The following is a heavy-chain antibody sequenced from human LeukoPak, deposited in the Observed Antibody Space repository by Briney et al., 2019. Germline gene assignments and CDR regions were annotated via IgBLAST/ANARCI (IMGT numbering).Heavy chain of an antibody. CDR3: ARGDTAMVMPFDY. D-gene: IGHD5-18*01. CDR1: GGSISSYY. CDR2: IYYSGST. Sequence: SETLSLTCTVSGGSISSYYWSWIRQPPGKGLEWIGYIYYSGSTNYNPSLKSRVTISVDTSKNQFSLKLSSVTAADTAVYYCARGDTAMVMPFDYWGQGTLVTVSS. J-gene: IGHJ4*02. V-gene: IGHV4-59*08.